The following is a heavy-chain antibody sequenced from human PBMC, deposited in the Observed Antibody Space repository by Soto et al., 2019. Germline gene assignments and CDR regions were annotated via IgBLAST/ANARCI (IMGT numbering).Heavy chain of an antibody. CDR1: GFTFRTYA. CDR2: TDTSGGST. D-gene: IGHD5-18*01. J-gene: IGHJ6*02. CDR3: AKDQAEGGFTYGFFYYYGLDV. Sequence: GGSLRLSCAASGFTFRTYAMSWVRQPPGRGLEWVSATDTSGGSTYYADSVNGRFTVSTDNTRNTLHLQMNGLRAEDTAVYYCAKDQAEGGFTYGFFYYYGLDVWAQGTTVTVSS. V-gene: IGHV3-23*01.